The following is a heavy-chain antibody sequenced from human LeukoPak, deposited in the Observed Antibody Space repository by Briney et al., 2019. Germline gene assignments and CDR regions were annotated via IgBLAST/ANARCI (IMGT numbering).Heavy chain of an antibody. CDR2: IKQDGSEI. V-gene: IGHV3-7*04. Sequence: QSGGSLRLSCAASGFTFGSYWMTWVRQAPGKGLEWVANIKQDGSEIYYVDSVKGRFTISRDNAKNSLYLQMNSLRVQDTAVYYCARVGYSGYDYRGSFDYWGQGTLVTVSP. D-gene: IGHD5-12*01. CDR1: GFTFGSYW. CDR3: ARVGYSGYDYRGSFDY. J-gene: IGHJ4*02.